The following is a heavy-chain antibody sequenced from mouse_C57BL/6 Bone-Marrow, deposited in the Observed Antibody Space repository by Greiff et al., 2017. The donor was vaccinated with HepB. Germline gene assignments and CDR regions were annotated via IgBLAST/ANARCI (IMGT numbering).Heavy chain of an antibody. D-gene: IGHD3-2*02. J-gene: IGHJ2*01. CDR1: GYAFSSYW. V-gene: IGHV1-80*01. CDR3: ARDSSGYLNFDY. CDR2: IYPGDGDT. Sequence: VQLQQSGAELVKPGASVKISCKASGYAFSSYWMNWVKQRPGKGLEWIGQIYPGDGDTNYNGKFKGKATLTADKSSSTAYMQLSSLTSEDSAVYFCARDSSGYLNFDYWGQGTTLTVSS.